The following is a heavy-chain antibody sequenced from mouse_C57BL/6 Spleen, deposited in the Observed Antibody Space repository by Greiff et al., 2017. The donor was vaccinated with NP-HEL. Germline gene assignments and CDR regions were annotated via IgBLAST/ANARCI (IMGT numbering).Heavy chain of an antibody. J-gene: IGHJ4*01. D-gene: IGHD2-4*01. CDR3: AKGYDYDSYAMDY. Sequence: EVMLVESGGGLVKPGGSLKLSCAASGFTFSDYGMHWVRQAPEKGLEWVAYISSGSSTIYYADTVKGRFTISRDNAKNTLFLQMTSLRSEDTAMYYCAKGYDYDSYAMDYWGQGTSVTVSS. V-gene: IGHV5-17*01. CDR1: GFTFSDYG. CDR2: ISSGSSTI.